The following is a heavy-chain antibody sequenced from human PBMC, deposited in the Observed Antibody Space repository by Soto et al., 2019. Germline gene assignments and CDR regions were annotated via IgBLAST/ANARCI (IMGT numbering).Heavy chain of an antibody. V-gene: IGHV3-48*03. D-gene: IGHD5-18*01. Sequence: GSLRLSCAASGFTFSSYEMNWVRQAPGKGLEWVSYISSSGTIIYYVDSVKGRFTISRDNAKNSLYLQMNSLRAEDTAVYYCARDTALVNGYYYYYYGMDVWGQGTTVTVS. CDR2: ISSSGTII. J-gene: IGHJ6*02. CDR3: ARDTALVNGYYYYYYGMDV. CDR1: GFTFSSYE.